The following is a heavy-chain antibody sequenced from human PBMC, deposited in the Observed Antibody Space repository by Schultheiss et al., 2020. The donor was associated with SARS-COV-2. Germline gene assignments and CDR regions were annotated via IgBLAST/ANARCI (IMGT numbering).Heavy chain of an antibody. CDR1: GDSIRNTNYY. J-gene: IGHJ6*02. CDR3: ASSQDVHGDYVPMDV. D-gene: IGHD4-17*01. V-gene: IGHV4-39*07. Sequence: SETLSLTCTVSGDSIRNTNYYWGWIRQPPGKGLEWIGSIYHSGSTYYNPSLKSRVTISVDTSKNQFSLKLSSVTAADTAVYYCASSQDVHGDYVPMDVWGQGTTVTVSS. CDR2: IYHSGST.